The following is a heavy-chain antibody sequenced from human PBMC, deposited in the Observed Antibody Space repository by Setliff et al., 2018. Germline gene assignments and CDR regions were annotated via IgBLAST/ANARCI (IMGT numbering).Heavy chain of an antibody. V-gene: IGHV4-34*01. D-gene: IGHD3-3*01. CDR2: INHSGST. J-gene: IGHJ4*02. CDR3: ARGISFHLEWLL. Sequence: LSLTCTVSGGSISSYYWSWIRQPPGKGLEWIGEINHSGSTNYNPSLKSRVTISVDTSKNQFSLKLSSVTAADTAVYYCARGISFHLEWLLWGQGTLVTVSS. CDR1: GGSISSYY.